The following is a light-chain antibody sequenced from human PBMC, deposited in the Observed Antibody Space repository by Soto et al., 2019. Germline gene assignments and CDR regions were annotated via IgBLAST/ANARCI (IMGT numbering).Light chain of an antibody. V-gene: IGLV2-23*01. CDR2: EAN. CDR3: CSYAGSRDWV. J-gene: IGLJ3*02. CDR1: SSDVGTYSL. Sequence: QSALTQPASVSGSPGQAITISCTGASSDVGTYSLVSWYQQHPGKAPKLMIYEANKRPSGVSNRFSGSKSGNTASLTISGLQAEDEADYYCCSYAGSRDWVFGGGTKVTVL.